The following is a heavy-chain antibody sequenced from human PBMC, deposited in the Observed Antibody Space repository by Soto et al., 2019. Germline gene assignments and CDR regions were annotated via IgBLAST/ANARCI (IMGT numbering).Heavy chain of an antibody. V-gene: IGHV4-4*02. Sequence: PSETLSLTCAVSGGSISSSNWCSWVRQPPGKGLEWIGEIYHSGSTNYNPSLKSRVTISVDTSKNQFSLKLNSVTAADTAVYYCAREGYNFGPFDYWGQGALVTVSS. D-gene: IGHD1-1*01. CDR1: GGSISSSNW. CDR3: AREGYNFGPFDY. J-gene: IGHJ4*02. CDR2: IYHSGST.